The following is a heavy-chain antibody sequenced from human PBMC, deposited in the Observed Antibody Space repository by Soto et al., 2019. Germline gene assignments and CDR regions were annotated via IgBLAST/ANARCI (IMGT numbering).Heavy chain of an antibody. V-gene: IGHV2-5*01. Sequence: QITLKESGPTLVNPTQTLTLTCTFSGFSLSTSGVGVGWIRQPPGKALEWLALIYWNDDKRYSPSLKSRLTITKDTSKNQVVLTMTNMDPVDTATYYCAHNLLGRAYTIFGVVIMSWFDPWGQGTLVTVSS. CDR3: AHNLLGRAYTIFGVVIMSWFDP. D-gene: IGHD3-3*01. CDR2: IYWNDDK. CDR1: GFSLSTSGVG. J-gene: IGHJ5*02.